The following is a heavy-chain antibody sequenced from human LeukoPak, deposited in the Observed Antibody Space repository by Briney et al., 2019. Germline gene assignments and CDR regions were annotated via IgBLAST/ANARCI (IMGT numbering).Heavy chain of an antibody. CDR1: GGSISTTNW. D-gene: IGHD3-9*01. J-gene: IGHJ4*02. Sequence: SETLSLTCGVSGGSISTTNWWSWIRQSPGQGLEWIGEISLSGLTNYSPSLKSRVTISVDTFKNQFSLKLSSVTAADTAVYYCARRVDILTGYYDYWGQGTLVTVSS. CDR2: ISLSGLT. CDR3: ARRVDILTGYYDY. V-gene: IGHV4-4*02.